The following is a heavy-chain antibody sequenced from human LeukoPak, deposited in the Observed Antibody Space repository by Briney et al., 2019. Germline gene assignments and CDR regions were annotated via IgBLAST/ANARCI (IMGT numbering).Heavy chain of an antibody. D-gene: IGHD2-21*02. Sequence: SETLSLTCTVSGGSISSYYWSWIRQPPGKGLEWIGYIYYSGSTNYNPSLKSRVTISVDTSKNQFPLKLSSVTAADTAVYYCAAVVVTGFDPWGQGTLVTVSS. J-gene: IGHJ5*02. V-gene: IGHV4-59*01. CDR1: GGSISSYY. CDR3: AAVVVTGFDP. CDR2: IYYSGST.